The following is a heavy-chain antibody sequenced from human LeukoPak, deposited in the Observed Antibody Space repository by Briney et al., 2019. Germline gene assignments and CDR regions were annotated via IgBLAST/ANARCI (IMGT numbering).Heavy chain of an antibody. Sequence: ASVKVSCKAFGGTFSSYAISWVRQAPGQGLEWMGRINPNTGGTNYAQRFQGRVSMTRDRSISTAYMDLNRLTSGDTAVYYCARDQGDGGNTFDPWGQGTLGTV. CDR3: ARDQGDGGNTFDP. V-gene: IGHV1-2*06. CDR2: INPNTGGT. D-gene: IGHD4-23*01. J-gene: IGHJ5*02. CDR1: GGTFSSYA.